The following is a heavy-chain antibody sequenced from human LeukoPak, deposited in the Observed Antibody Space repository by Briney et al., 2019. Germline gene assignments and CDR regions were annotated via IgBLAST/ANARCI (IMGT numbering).Heavy chain of an antibody. V-gene: IGHV4-34*01. CDR1: GGSFSGYY. CDR3: ASCYYGSGSYYNNWFDP. CDR2: INRSGST. J-gene: IGHJ5*02. Sequence: SETLSLTCAVYGGSFSGYYWSWIRQPPGKGLEWIGEINRSGSTNYNPSLKSRVTISVDTSKNQFSLKLSSVTAADTAVYYCASCYYGSGSYYNNWFDPWGQGTLVTVSS. D-gene: IGHD3-10*01.